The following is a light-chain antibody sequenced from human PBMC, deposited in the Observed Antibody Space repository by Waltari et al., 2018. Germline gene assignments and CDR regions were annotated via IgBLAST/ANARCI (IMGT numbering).Light chain of an antibody. CDR3: LQYNSYSGIT. CDR2: KAS. V-gene: IGKV1-5*03. CDR1: QNISNW. J-gene: IGKJ5*01. Sequence: DVQMTQSPSTLSASVGDRVNITCRASQNISNWLSWYQQTPGKAPKLLVYKASSLESGVPSRFSGSGSGTEFTLSISSLQPDDFATYYCLQYNSYSGITFGQGTRLEIK.